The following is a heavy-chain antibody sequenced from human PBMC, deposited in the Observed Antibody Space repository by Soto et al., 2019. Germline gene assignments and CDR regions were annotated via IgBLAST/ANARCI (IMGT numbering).Heavy chain of an antibody. J-gene: IGHJ3*02. D-gene: IGHD3-16*01. V-gene: IGHV3-49*05. CDR2: IRGSAYGGTT. CDR1: GFTFGVFS. Sequence: EEQLVESGGGLVRPGRSLRLSCTASGFTFGVFSMSWFRQAPGKGLEWVGFIRGSAYGGTTEYAASVEGRFTISTDDSESIAYLQMSSLKTDDTAVYYCAREYRSGRFGNDALDIWGLGTMVTVSS. CDR3: AREYRSGRFGNDALDI.